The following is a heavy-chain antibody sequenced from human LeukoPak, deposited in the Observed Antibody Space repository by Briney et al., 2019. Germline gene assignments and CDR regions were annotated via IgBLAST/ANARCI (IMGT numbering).Heavy chain of an antibody. CDR3: ARGPPLLFIVVVPAAGFDAFDI. D-gene: IGHD2-2*01. V-gene: IGHV4-34*01. CDR2: INHSGST. J-gene: IGHJ3*02. Sequence: SETLSLTCAVYGGSFSGYYWSWIRQLPGKGLEWIGEINHSGSTNYNPSLKSRVTISVDTSKNQFSLKLSSVTAADTAVYYCARGPPLLFIVVVPAAGFDAFDIWGQGTMVTVSS. CDR1: GGSFSGYY.